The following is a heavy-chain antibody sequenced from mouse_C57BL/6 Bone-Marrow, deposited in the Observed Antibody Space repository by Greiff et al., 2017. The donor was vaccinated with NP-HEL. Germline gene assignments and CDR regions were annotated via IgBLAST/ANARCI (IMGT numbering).Heavy chain of an antibody. CDR2: ISYDGSN. Sequence: EVQLQQSGPGLVKPSQSLSLTCSVTGYSITSGYYWNWIRQFPGNKLEWMGYISYDGSNNYNPSLKNRISISRDTSKNQLFLKLNSVTTEDTATYYCAREKDSWFAYWGQGTLVTVSA. V-gene: IGHV3-6*01. CDR3: AREKDSWFAY. CDR1: GYSITSGYY. J-gene: IGHJ3*01.